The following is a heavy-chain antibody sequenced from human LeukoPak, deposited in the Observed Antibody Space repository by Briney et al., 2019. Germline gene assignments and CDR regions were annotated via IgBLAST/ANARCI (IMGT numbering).Heavy chain of an antibody. CDR1: GSTFSSYA. V-gene: IGHV3-23*01. J-gene: IGHJ4*02. Sequence: PGGSLRLSCAASGSTFSSYAMSWVRQAPGKGLEWVSAISGSGGSTYYADSVKGRFTISRDNSKNTLYLQMNSLRAEDTAVYYCAKRAPVAAAGTGRYLDYWGQGTLVTVSS. D-gene: IGHD1/OR15-1a*01. CDR2: ISGSGGST. CDR3: AKRAPVAAAGTGRYLDY.